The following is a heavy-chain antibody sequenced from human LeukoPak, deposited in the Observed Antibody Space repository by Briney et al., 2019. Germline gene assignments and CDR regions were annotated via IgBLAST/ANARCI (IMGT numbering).Heavy chain of an antibody. CDR1: GFTFSTNW. CDR2: INSDASIT. CDR3: ARGMIYYDSSGYYYSDY. D-gene: IGHD3-22*01. J-gene: IGHJ4*02. Sequence: GGSLRLSCAASGFTFSTNWMHWVRQAPGKGLLWVSRINSDASITGYASSVKGRFTISRDNAKNTLYLQMNSLRAEDTAVYYCARGMIYYDSSGYYYSDYWGQGTLVTVSS. V-gene: IGHV3-74*01.